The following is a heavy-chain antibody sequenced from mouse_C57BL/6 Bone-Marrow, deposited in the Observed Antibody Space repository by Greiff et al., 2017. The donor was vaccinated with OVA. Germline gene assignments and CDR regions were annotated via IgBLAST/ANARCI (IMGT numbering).Heavy chain of an antibody. CDR1: GYSITSGYY. V-gene: IGHV3-6*01. CDR2: ISYDGSN. D-gene: IGHD4-1*01. Sequence: EVKLMESGPGLVKPSQSLSLTCSVTGYSITSGYYWNWIRQFPGNKLEWMGYISYDGSNNYNPSLKNRISITRDTSKNQFFLKLNSVTTEDTATYYCARDPELGRDFDYWGQGTTLTVSS. CDR3: ARDPELGRDFDY. J-gene: IGHJ2*01.